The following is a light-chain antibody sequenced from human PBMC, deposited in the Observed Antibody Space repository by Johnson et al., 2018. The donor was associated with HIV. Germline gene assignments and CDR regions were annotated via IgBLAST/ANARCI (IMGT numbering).Light chain of an antibody. CDR1: SSNIGNNY. Sequence: QSVLTQPPSVSAAPGQKVTISCSGSSSNIGNNYVSWYQQLPGTAPKLLTYDNNKRPSGIPDRFSGSKSGTSATLGITGLQAGDEADYYCGTWDSSLSSFVFGMGTRVSVL. V-gene: IGLV1-51*01. CDR3: GTWDSSLSSFV. CDR2: DNN. J-gene: IGLJ1*01.